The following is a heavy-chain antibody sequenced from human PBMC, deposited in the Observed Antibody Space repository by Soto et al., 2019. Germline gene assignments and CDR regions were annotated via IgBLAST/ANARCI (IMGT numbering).Heavy chain of an antibody. D-gene: IGHD4-17*01. CDR1: GYTFTNYV. J-gene: IGHJ4*02. Sequence: QVQLVQSGAEVKKPGASVKVSCKASGYTFTNYVIHWVRHASGQGLEWMGWVNPKTGYTTYAQKFEGRVAMTRNTPLRTAHIELDSLTVEDTAVYFCARSDSGEFDSWGQGTLVAVSS. CDR2: VNPKTGYT. CDR3: ARSDSGEFDS. V-gene: IGHV1-8*01.